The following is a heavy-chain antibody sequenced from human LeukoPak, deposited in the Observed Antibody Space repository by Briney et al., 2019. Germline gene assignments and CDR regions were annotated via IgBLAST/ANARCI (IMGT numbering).Heavy chain of an antibody. CDR3: ASYPRSVDTPPFDY. CDR1: GFTFSSYS. D-gene: IGHD3-16*02. CDR2: ITSSSSTI. Sequence: AGGSLRLSCAASGFTFSSYSMNWVRQAPGKGLEWVSYITSSSSTIYYADSVKGRFTISRDNAKNTLYLQMNSLRAEDTAVYFCASYPRSVDTPPFDYWGQGTLVTVSS. V-gene: IGHV3-48*01. J-gene: IGHJ4*02.